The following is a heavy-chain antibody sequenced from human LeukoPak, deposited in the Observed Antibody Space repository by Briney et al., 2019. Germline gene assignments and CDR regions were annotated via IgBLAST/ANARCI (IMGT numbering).Heavy chain of an antibody. CDR1: GLTFSSYG. D-gene: IGHD3-22*01. J-gene: IGHJ4*02. V-gene: IGHV3-30*02. CDR3: AKDPASYYYDSSGYYYGG. CDR2: IRYDGSNK. Sequence: GGSLRLSCAASGLTFSSYGMHWVRQAPGKGLEWVAFIRYDGSNKYYADSVKGRFTISRDNSKNTLYLQMNSLRAEDTAVYYCAKDPASYYYDSSGYYYGGWGQGTLVTVSS.